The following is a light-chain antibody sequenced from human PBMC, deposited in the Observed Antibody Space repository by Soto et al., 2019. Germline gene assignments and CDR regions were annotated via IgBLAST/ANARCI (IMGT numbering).Light chain of an antibody. CDR1: QSVSNN. J-gene: IGKJ1*01. CDR3: QQYNNWPRT. V-gene: IGKV3D-15*01. CDR2: GAS. Sequence: EFVLTQSPGTLSLSPGERATLSCRASQSVSNNYLAWYQQKPGQAPRLLIYGASNRATGIPARFSGSGSGTEFSLTISSLQSEDFAVYYCQQYNNWPRTFGQGTKVDI.